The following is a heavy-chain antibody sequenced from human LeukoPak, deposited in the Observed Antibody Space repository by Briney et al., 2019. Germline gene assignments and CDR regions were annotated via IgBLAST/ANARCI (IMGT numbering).Heavy chain of an antibody. CDR3: ARFLDYGMDV. Sequence: PGGSLRLSCAASGFSFSSYEMNWVRQAPGKGLEWVSYISSSSSTIYYADSVKGRFTISRDNAKNSLYLQMNSLRAEDTAVYYCARFLDYGMDVWGQGTTVTVSS. CDR2: ISSSSSTI. V-gene: IGHV3-48*03. J-gene: IGHJ6*02. CDR1: GFSFSSYE.